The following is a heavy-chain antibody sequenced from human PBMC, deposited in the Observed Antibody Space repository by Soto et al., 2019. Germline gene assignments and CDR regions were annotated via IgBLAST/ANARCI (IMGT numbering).Heavy chain of an antibody. Sequence: QVQLQESGPGLVKPSQTLSLTCTVSGGSISSGGYYWSWIRQXPGXGLEWIGYIYYSGSTYYNPSLKSRVTISVDTSKNQFSLKLSSVTAADTAVYYCARDKGSLNWFDPWGQGTLVTVSS. CDR2: IYYSGST. CDR1: GGSISSGGYY. J-gene: IGHJ5*02. V-gene: IGHV4-31*03. CDR3: ARDKGSLNWFDP. D-gene: IGHD6-13*01.